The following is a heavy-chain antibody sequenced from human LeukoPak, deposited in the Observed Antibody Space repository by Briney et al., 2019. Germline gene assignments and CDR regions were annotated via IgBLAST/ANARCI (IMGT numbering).Heavy chain of an antibody. V-gene: IGHV4-34*01. Sequence: SETLSLTCAVYGGSFSGYYWSRIRQPPGKGLEWIGEINHSGSTNYNPSLKSRVTISVDTSKNQFSLKLSSVTAADTAVYYCARGGYSGYGINWFDPWGQGTLVTVSS. D-gene: IGHD5-12*01. CDR1: GGSFSGYY. CDR3: ARGGYSGYGINWFDP. J-gene: IGHJ5*02. CDR2: INHSGST.